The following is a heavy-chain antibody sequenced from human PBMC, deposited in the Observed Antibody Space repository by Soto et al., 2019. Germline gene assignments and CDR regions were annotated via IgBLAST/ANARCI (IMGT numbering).Heavy chain of an antibody. CDR1: DDNLGSRDDS. Sequence: ETLSLTCTDADDNLGSRDDSWGQNRQSPRKGLEWIGSIFYAGTTYYNPSLRSRVSISVDMATTEISLRLRAESVADTAVYYCVRVEMDAGESSANLDLWGQGALVTGSS. CDR2: IFYAGTT. V-gene: IGHV4-39*01. CDR3: VRVEMDAGESSANLDL. D-gene: IGHD1-26*01. J-gene: IGHJ5*02.